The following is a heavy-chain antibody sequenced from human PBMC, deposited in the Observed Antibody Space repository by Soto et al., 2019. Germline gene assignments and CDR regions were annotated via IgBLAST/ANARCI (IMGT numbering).Heavy chain of an antibody. J-gene: IGHJ4*02. V-gene: IGHV3-7*04. D-gene: IGHD2-8*02. CDR1: ESTVSRDW. CDR3: SGGVGYAF. Sequence: EVHLVESGGGLVQTGGSLRLSCAISESTVSRDWMNWVRQAPGKGLEWVAHVNQDGSQKYYVDSVKGRFTISRDNAKKSLYLQMNSLRAGDTAIYYCSGGVGYAFWGQGTQVTVSS. CDR2: VNQDGSQK.